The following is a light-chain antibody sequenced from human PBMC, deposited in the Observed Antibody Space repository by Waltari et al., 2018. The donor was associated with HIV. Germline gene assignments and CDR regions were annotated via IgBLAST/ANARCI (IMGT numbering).Light chain of an antibody. CDR3: AAWDDSLNGYL. CDR1: SSNIGSNP. V-gene: IGLV1-44*01. CDR2: SNN. Sequence: QSVLTQPPSASGTPGQRVAIPCSGSSSNIGSNPVNWYQQPPGTAPKLLIYSNNQRPSGVPDRFSGSKSGTSASLAISGLQSEDEADYYCAAWDDSLNGYLFGTGTKVTVL. J-gene: IGLJ1*01.